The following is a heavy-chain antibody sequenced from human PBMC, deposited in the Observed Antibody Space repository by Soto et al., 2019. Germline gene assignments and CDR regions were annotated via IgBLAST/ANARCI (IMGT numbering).Heavy chain of an antibody. CDR3: ARERGSRYYYYGMDV. J-gene: IGHJ6*02. Sequence: LGGSRRLSCAASGFTFSSYWMSWVLQAPGKGLEWVANIKQDGSEKYYVDSVKGRFTISRDNAKNSLYLQMNSLRAEDTAVYYCARERGSRYYYYGMDVWGQGATVTVSS. D-gene: IGHD6-13*01. CDR1: GFTFSSYW. V-gene: IGHV3-7*01. CDR2: IKQDGSEK.